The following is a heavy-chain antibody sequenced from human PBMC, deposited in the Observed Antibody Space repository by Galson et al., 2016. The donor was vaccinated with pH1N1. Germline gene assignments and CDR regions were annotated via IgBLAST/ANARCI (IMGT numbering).Heavy chain of an antibody. CDR2: IDTSNGGT. Sequence: SVKVSCKASGYIFTRDYFHWVRQAPGQGLEWMGVIDTSNGGTTFAQKLQGLVTMTRDKSTSTVYMEVSGLKSDDTAVYYCIRDLGRLRDFWGQGTLVTVSS. CDR3: IRDLGRLRDF. D-gene: IGHD7-27*01. J-gene: IGHJ4*02. V-gene: IGHV1-46*03. CDR1: GYIFTRDY.